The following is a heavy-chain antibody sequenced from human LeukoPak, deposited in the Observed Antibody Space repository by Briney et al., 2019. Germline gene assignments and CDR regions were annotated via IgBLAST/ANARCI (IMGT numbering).Heavy chain of an antibody. CDR3: ARVSPSRGYYYLDV. J-gene: IGHJ6*03. V-gene: IGHV3-48*01. CDR1: GFTFCSYS. D-gene: IGHD3-10*01. CDR2: ITSSSSTI. Sequence: PGGSLRLSCAASGFTFCSYSMNWVRLAPGKGLEWISYITSSSSTIYYTDSVKGRFTISRDNAKNSLYLQMNSLRAEDTAVYYCARVSPSRGYYYLDVWGKGTTVTVSS.